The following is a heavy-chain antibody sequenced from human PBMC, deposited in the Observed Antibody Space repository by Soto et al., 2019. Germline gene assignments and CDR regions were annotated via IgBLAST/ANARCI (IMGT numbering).Heavy chain of an antibody. CDR3: ARDEMVGATEDYYYGMDV. J-gene: IGHJ6*02. CDR1: GYTFTSYY. Sequence: ASVKVSCKASGYTFTSYYMHWVRQAPGQGLEWMGIINPSGGSTSYAQKFQGRVTMTRDTSTSTVYMELSSLRSEDTAVYYCARDEMVGATEDYYYGMDVWGQGTTVTVSS. D-gene: IGHD1-26*01. CDR2: INPSGGST. V-gene: IGHV1-46*01.